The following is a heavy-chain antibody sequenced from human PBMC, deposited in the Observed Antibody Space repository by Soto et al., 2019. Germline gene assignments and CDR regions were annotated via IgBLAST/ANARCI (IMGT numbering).Heavy chain of an antibody. CDR3: ARSPSRMAAETQLDP. Sequence: QVQLVQSGDEVRKPGASVKISCKASGYIFTSYAIHWLRQAPGQRLEWMGWINGGAGDTRYSVNFQGRVTFTRDTAATTAFMDLSSLSSADTAIYYCARSPSRMAAETQLDPWGQGTLVSVSS. V-gene: IGHV1-3*01. CDR2: INGGAGDT. CDR1: GYIFTSYA. D-gene: IGHD6-6*01. J-gene: IGHJ5*02.